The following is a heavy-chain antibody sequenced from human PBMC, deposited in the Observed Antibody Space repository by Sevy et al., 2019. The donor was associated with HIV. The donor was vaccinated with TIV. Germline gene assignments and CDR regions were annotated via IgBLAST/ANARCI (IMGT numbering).Heavy chain of an antibody. V-gene: IGHV3-30*18. CDR2: IYSDGINK. J-gene: IGHJ3*02. Sequence: GGSMRLSCAASGFTFSTYGMHWVRQAPGKGLEWVSLIYSDGINKYYLDSVKGRFTISRDNSKNTLYLQMNSLRADDTAVYYCAKGTVTGAFDIWGQGTVVTVSS. CDR3: AKGTVTGAFDI. D-gene: IGHD4-4*01. CDR1: GFTFSTYG.